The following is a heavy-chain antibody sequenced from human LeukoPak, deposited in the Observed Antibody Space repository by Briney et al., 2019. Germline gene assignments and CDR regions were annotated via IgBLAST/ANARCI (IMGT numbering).Heavy chain of an antibody. CDR2: ISSSSSYI. V-gene: IGHV3-21*01. CDR1: GFTFSSYS. Sequence: GGSLRLSCAASGFTFSSYSMNWVRQAPGKGLEWVSSISSSSSYIYYADSVKGRFTISRDNAKNSLYLQMNSPRAEDTAVYYCARVSVVRGVNHFDYWGQGTLVTVS. CDR3: ARVSVVRGVNHFDY. D-gene: IGHD3-10*01. J-gene: IGHJ4*02.